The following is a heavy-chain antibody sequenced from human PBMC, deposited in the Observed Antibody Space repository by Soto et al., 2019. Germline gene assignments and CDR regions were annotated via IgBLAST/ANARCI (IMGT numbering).Heavy chain of an antibody. CDR3: ATRGHCHSSRCYCHFAIEV. CDR1: GYSLTNYW. CDR2: IYPGDSET. V-gene: IGHV5-51*01. D-gene: IGHD2-15*01. J-gene: IGHJ6*02. Sequence: PGESLKISCKGSGYSLTNYWIAWVRQLPGKGLEWMGIIYPGDSETTYSPSFQGQVTISADKSITTAYLQWSSLKASDTAIYYCATRGHCHSSRCYCHFAIEVWGQGTTVTVSS.